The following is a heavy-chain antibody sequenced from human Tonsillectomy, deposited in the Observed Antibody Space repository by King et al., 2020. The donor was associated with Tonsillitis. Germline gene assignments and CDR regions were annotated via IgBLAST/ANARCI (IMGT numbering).Heavy chain of an antibody. D-gene: IGHD5-24*01. Sequence: VQLVQSGAEVRKPGESLRISCQGSGYRFTSNWISWVRQMPGKGLEWMGKIDPSDSSSTYSPSFQGHVTIPADKSISTAYLQWSSLKASDTAMYYCAAVAMVTPDYYGLDVWGQGTTVTVSS. CDR2: IDPSDSSS. CDR1: GYRFTSNW. CDR3: AAVAMVTPDYYGLDV. V-gene: IGHV5-10-1*01. J-gene: IGHJ6*02.